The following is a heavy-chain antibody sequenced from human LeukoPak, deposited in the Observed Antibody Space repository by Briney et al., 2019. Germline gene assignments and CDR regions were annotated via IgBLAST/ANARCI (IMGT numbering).Heavy chain of an antibody. CDR1: GFTFSGSA. CDR2: IRSKANNYAT. V-gene: IGHV3-73*01. J-gene: IGHJ4*02. Sequence: GGSLRLSCAASGFTFSGSAIHWVRQTSGKGLEWVGRIRSKANNYATLYAASMKGRFTISRDSSKNTLYLQMNSLRAGDAAVYYCAKAPVTTCSGAYCYPFDYWSQGTLVTVSS. D-gene: IGHD2-15*01. CDR3: AKAPVTTCSGAYCYPFDY.